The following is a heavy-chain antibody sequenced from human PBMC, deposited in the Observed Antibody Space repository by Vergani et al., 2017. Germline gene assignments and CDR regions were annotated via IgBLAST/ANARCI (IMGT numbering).Heavy chain of an antibody. CDR3: ARDHPYYDFWSGSSPYYYGMDV. CDR1: GFTFSSYS. J-gene: IGHJ6*02. Sequence: EVQLVESGGGLVKPGGSLRLSCAASGFTFSSYSMNWVRQAPGKGLEWVSSISSSSSYIYYADSVKGRFTISRDNAKNSLYLQRNSLRAEDTAVYYCARDHPYYDFWSGSSPYYYGMDVWGQGTTVTVSS. CDR2: ISSSSSYI. D-gene: IGHD3-3*01. V-gene: IGHV3-21*01.